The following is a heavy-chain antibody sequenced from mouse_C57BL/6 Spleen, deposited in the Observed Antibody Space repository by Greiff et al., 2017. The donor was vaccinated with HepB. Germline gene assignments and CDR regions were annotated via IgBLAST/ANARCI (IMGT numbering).Heavy chain of an antibody. D-gene: IGHD1-1*01. CDR1: GYTFTSYG. CDR3: ARDCGSSLYWYFDV. Sequence: QVQLQQSGAELARPGASVKLSCKASGYTFTSYGISWVKQRTGQGLEWIGEIYPRSGNTYYNEKFKGKATLTADKSSSTAYMELRSLTSADSAVYFCARDCGSSLYWYFDVWGTGTTVTVSS. J-gene: IGHJ1*03. CDR2: IYPRSGNT. V-gene: IGHV1-81*01.